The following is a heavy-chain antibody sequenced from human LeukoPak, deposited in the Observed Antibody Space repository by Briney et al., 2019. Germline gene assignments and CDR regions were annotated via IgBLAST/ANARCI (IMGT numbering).Heavy chain of an antibody. D-gene: IGHD2-2*01. CDR3: ARGGSYCSSTSCYSD. J-gene: IGHJ4*02. CDR1: GGTFSSYT. CDR2: IIPIFGTA. Sequence: GASVKVSCKASGGTFSSYTISWVRQAPGQGLEWMGRIIPIFGTANYAQKFQGRVTITADESTSTAYMELSSLRSEDTAVYYCARGGSYCSSTSCYSDWGQGTLVTVSS. V-gene: IGHV1-69*15.